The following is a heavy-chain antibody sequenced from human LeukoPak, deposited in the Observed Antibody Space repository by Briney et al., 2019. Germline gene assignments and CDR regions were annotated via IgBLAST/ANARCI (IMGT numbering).Heavy chain of an antibody. CDR1: GFTFSSYS. D-gene: IGHD1-1*01. J-gene: IGHJ6*03. CDR3: ARVGHWNDLDYYYYMDV. CDR2: ISSGSSLI. V-gene: IGHV3-21*01. Sequence: PGGSLRLSCAVSGFTFSSYSMNWVRQAPGKGLEWVSAISSGSSLINYADSVKGRFTISRDNAENSLYLQMNSLRAEDTAVYYCARVGHWNDLDYYYYMDVWGKGTTVTVSS.